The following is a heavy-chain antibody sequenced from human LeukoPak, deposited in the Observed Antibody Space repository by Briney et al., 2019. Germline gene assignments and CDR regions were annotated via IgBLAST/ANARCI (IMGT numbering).Heavy chain of an antibody. CDR2: INPNSGGT. CDR1: GYTFTGYY. J-gene: IGHJ5*02. Sequence: ASVKVSCKASGYTFTGYYMHWVRQAPGQGLGWMGWINPNSGGTNYAQKFQGRVTMTRDTSISTAYMELSRLRSDDTAVYYCAREGQQNGRGAWFDPWGQGTLVTVSS. D-gene: IGHD2-8*01. CDR3: AREGQQNGRGAWFDP. V-gene: IGHV1-2*02.